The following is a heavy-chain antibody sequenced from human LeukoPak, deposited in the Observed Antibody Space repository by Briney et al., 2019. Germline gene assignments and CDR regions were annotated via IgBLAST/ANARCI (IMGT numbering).Heavy chain of an antibody. V-gene: IGHV4-59*08. J-gene: IGHJ4*02. CDR2: IYYSGST. CDR1: GGAISSDY. CDR3: ARGKNSYGPWGGYWFDY. D-gene: IGHD5-18*01. Sequence: SETLSLTCTVSGGAISSDYWSWIRQPPGKGLEWIGYIYYSGSTNYNPSLKSRVTISVDTSKNQFSLKLSSVPAADTAVYYCARGKNSYGPWGGYWFDYWGQGTLVTVSS.